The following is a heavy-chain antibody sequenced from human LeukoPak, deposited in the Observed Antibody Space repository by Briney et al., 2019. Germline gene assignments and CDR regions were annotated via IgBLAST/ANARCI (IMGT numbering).Heavy chain of an antibody. D-gene: IGHD6-19*01. V-gene: IGHV1-2*02. CDR1: GYTFTGYY. CDR3: ARGRRRAGYSSGWNNWFDP. Sequence: ASVKVSCKASGYTFTGYYMHWVRQAPGQGLEWMGWINPNSGGTNYAQKFQGRVTMTRNTSISTAYMELSSLRSEDTAVYYCARGRRRAGYSSGWNNWFDPWGQGTLVTVSS. CDR2: INPNSGGT. J-gene: IGHJ5*02.